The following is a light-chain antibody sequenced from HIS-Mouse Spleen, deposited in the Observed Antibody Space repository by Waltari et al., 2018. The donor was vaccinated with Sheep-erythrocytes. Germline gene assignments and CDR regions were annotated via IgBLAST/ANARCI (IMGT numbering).Light chain of an antibody. Sequence: DVVMTQSPRSLPVTLGQPASIPCRSSQSLVHSDGNTHLNWFQQRPGQSPRRLIYKVSTRDFGVPDRFSGRGSGADFTLKISRVEAEDLGVYYCMQGTHWPPYTFGQGTKLEIK. J-gene: IGKJ2*01. V-gene: IGKV2-30*02. CDR1: QSLVHSDGNTH. CDR3: MQGTHWPPYT. CDR2: KVS.